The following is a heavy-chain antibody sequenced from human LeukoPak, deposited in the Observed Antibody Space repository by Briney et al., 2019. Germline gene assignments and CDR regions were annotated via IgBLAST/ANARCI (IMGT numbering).Heavy chain of an antibody. Sequence: SETLSLTCTVPGGSISSYYWSWIRQPPRKGLECIWYIYYSWSTNYNPSPKSRVTISVDTSKNQFSLKLSSVTAADTAVYYCARQSKYYYGSGSYYNLDYWGQGTLVTVSS. CDR2: IYYSWST. J-gene: IGHJ4*02. D-gene: IGHD3-10*01. CDR3: ARQSKYYYGSGSYYNLDY. CDR1: GGSISSYY. V-gene: IGHV4-59*08.